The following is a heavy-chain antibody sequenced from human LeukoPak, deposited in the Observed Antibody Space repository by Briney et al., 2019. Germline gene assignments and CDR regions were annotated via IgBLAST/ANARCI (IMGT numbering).Heavy chain of an antibody. CDR3: ARHDGYYYESSGYFV. CDR2: IYPGDSDT. J-gene: IGHJ4*02. Sequence: GESLKISCKGSGCSFTSYWIGWVRQMPGKGLEWMGIIYPGDSDTRYSPSFQGQVTISADKSISTAYLQWSSLKASDTAMYYCARHDGYYYESSGYFVWGQGTLVTVAS. V-gene: IGHV5-51*01. D-gene: IGHD3-22*01. CDR1: GCSFTSYW.